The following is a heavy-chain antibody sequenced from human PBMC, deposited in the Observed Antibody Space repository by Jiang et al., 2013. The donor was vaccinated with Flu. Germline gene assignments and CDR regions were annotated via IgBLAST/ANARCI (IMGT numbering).Heavy chain of an antibody. Sequence: KPTQTLTLTCTFSGFSLSTSGMCVSWIRQPPGKALEWLARIDWDDDKYYSTSLKTRLTISKDTSKNQVVLTMTNMDPVDTATYYCARIQWGAAAGALYYYYGMDVWGQGTTVTVSS. D-gene: IGHD6-13*01. CDR2: IDWDDDK. CDR3: ARIQWGAAAGALYYYYGMDV. CDR1: GFSLSTSGMC. J-gene: IGHJ6*02. V-gene: IGHV2-70*11.